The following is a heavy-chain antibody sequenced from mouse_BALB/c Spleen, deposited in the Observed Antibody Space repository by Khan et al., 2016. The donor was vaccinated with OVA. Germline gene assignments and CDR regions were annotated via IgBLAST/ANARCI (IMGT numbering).Heavy chain of an antibody. CDR2: IDPANGNT. J-gene: IGHJ3*01. V-gene: IGHV14-3*02. D-gene: IGHD4-1*01. Sequence: VQLKQSGADLVKPGAAVRLSCTASGFNMKDTYMHWVKQRPEQGLEWIGRIDPANGNTKYDPKFQGKATITADTSSNTAYLQLSSLTSEDTAVDYCARDYWDVFAYWGQGTLVTVSA. CDR1: GFNMKDTY. CDR3: ARDYWDVFAY.